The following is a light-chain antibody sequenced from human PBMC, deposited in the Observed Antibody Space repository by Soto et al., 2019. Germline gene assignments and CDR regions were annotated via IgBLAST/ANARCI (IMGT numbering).Light chain of an antibody. CDR2: GAS. J-gene: IGKJ1*01. CDR3: QQDCNLPPT. Sequence: PGERVTLSCRPIRRVSRSYLTWYQQKPGQAPSLLIYGASTRATSIPARFSGSGSGTDFTLTISSLLPEDFAVYYCQQDCNLPPTFGQGSKVEVK. V-gene: IGKV3D-7*01. CDR1: RRVSRSY.